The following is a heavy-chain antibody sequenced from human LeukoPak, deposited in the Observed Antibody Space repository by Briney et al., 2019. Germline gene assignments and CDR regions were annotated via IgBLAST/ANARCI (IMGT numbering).Heavy chain of an antibody. D-gene: IGHD5-12*01. CDR3: ARDRGVATMDY. Sequence: GGSLRLSCAASGFTFSSYAIHWVRQGPGKGLEWVAVISFDGNNKYYADSVKGRFTISRDNSKNTLSLQMNSLRPGDTAVYYCARDRGVATMDYWGQGTLVTVSS. CDR1: GFTFSSYA. V-gene: IGHV3-30*14. CDR2: ISFDGNNK. J-gene: IGHJ4*02.